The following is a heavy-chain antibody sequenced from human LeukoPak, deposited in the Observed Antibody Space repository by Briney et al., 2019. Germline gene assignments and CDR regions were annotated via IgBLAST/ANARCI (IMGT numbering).Heavy chain of an antibody. CDR2: IYYSGST. Sequence: SETLSLTCTVSGGSISSYYWSWIRQPPGKGLEWIGYIYYSGSTNYNPSLKSRVTISVDTSKNRFSLKLSPVTAADTAVYYCARVGPDWDFDYWGQGTLVTVSS. CDR1: GGSISSYY. V-gene: IGHV4-59*01. CDR3: ARVGPDWDFDY. J-gene: IGHJ4*02. D-gene: IGHD3-9*01.